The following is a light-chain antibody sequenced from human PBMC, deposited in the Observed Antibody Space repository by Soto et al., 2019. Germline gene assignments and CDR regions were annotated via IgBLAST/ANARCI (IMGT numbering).Light chain of an antibody. CDR1: QGISNS. V-gene: IGKV1-27*01. J-gene: IGKJ2*01. CDR3: QNYDSAPYT. Sequence: DIQMTQSPSSLSASVGDRVTITCRASQGISNSLAWYQKKPGKVPKLLIYGASTLQSGVPYRFSGSGSGTDFTLTISSLQPEDVATYYCQNYDSAPYTFGQGTKLEIK. CDR2: GAS.